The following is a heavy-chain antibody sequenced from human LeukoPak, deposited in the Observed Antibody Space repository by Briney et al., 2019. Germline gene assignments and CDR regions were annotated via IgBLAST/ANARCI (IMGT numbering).Heavy chain of an antibody. CDR2: IYYSGST. CDR1: GGSMNSYY. J-gene: IGHJ4*02. V-gene: IGHV4-59*08. D-gene: IGHD2-21*02. CDR3: TRVTPRGLCDY. Sequence: SETLSLTCSVSGGSMNSYYWSWIRQAPGKGLEWIGYIYYSGSTNYHPSLKSRVTVSVDTYKNQFFLKLSSVTAADTAVYYCTRVTPRGLCDYWGQGAQVTVSS.